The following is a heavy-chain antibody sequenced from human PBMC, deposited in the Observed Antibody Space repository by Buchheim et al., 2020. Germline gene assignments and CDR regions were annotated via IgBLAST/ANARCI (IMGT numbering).Heavy chain of an antibody. V-gene: IGHV3-21*01. CDR2: IRSSSSYI. Sequence: EVQLVESGGGLVKPGGSLRLSCAASGFTFSSYSMNWVRQAPGKGLEWVSSIRSSSSYIYYADSVKGRFTISRDNAKNSLYLQMNSLRAEDTAVYYCAGGQGGYYGSGSYLFHWGQGTL. CDR3: AGGQGGYYGSGSYLFH. J-gene: IGHJ4*02. D-gene: IGHD3-10*01. CDR1: GFTFSSYS.